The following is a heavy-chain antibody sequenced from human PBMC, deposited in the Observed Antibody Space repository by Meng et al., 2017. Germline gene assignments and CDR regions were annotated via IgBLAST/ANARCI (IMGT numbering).Heavy chain of an antibody. D-gene: IGHD4-11*01. V-gene: IGHV1-8*01. CDR1: GYLFTSYD. J-gene: IGHJ4*02. Sequence: QVQLVQCGAEVKKPGASEKVSCKPSGYLFTSYDNNWIRQAPGQGLEWMGWVNPINGKTGYAQKFQGRLTMTRDTSIRTAYMELSSLKSEDTAIYYCARGGDYSSWDYWGQGTLVTVSS. CDR3: ARGGDYSSWDY. CDR2: VNPINGKT.